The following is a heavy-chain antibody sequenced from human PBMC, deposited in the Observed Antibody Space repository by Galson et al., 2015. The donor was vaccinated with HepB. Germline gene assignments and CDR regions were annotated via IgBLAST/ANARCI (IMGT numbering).Heavy chain of an antibody. CDR1: GFTFSAHH. CDR3: AKEGQGFDS. Sequence: SLRLSCAASGFTFSAHHMDWVSQAPGKGLEWVGRSVNQPNSYTTEYAASVKGRFTISKDDSKNSLYLQMNSLKTEDTAVYYCAKEGQGFDSWGQGTLVTVSS. CDR2: SVNQPNSYTT. J-gene: IGHJ4*02. V-gene: IGHV3-72*01.